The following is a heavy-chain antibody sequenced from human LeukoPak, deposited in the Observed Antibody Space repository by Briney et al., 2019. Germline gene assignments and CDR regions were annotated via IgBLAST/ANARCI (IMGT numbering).Heavy chain of an antibody. CDR3: AASSGWYDGYYFDY. Sequence: SQTLSLTCTVSGGSISSGDYYWSWIRQPPGKGLEWIGEIYHSGSTNYNPSLKSRVTISVDKSKNQFSLKLSSVTAADTAVYYCAASSGWYDGYYFDYWGQGTLVTVSS. CDR2: IYHSGST. CDR1: GGSISSGDYY. V-gene: IGHV4-30-4*01. D-gene: IGHD6-19*01. J-gene: IGHJ4*02.